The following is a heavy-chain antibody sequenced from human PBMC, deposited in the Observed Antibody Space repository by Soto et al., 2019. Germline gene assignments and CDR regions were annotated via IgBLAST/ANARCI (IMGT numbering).Heavy chain of an antibody. CDR2: IIPVFGTA. J-gene: IGHJ6*02. Sequence: QVQLVQSGAEVKKPGSSVKVSCKASGGSLSNYGISWVRQAPGQGLEWMGGIIPVFGTANYAQKFQGRVTITAXESXXIXDMDVTSLRSEDTAVYYCARGDATKIVVTTYYAMDVWGQGTTVTVSS. V-gene: IGHV1-69*12. CDR3: ARGDATKIVVTTYYAMDV. D-gene: IGHD4-17*01. CDR1: GGSLSNYG.